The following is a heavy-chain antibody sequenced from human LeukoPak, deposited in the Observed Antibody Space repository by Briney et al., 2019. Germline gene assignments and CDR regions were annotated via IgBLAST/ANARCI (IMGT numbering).Heavy chain of an antibody. CDR3: ARARRRGYSYGYSGY. V-gene: IGHV3-33*01. J-gene: IGHJ4*02. Sequence: TGGSLRLSCAASGFTFSSYGMHWVRQAPGKGLEWVAVIWYDGSNKYYADSVKGRFTISRDNSKNTLYLQMNSLRAEDTAVYYCARARRRGYSYGYSGYWGQGTLVTVSS. D-gene: IGHD5-18*01. CDR1: GFTFSSYG. CDR2: IWYDGSNK.